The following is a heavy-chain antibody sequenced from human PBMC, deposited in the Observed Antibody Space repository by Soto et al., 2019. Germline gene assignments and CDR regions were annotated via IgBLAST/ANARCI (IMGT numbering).Heavy chain of an antibody. D-gene: IGHD5-12*01. CDR3: ASERVAEMATGGYFDN. Sequence: QVHLVQSGAEVKKPGSSVKVSCKTSGGTFSDLAFSWVRQAPRKGLEWVGGIIPLFGTPNYAREFQGRVSISADESSNTVYMELRSLRSEDTAVYYCASERVAEMATGGYFDNWGKGTLVTVSS. CDR1: GGTFSDLA. J-gene: IGHJ4*02. V-gene: IGHV1-69*01. CDR2: IIPLFGTP.